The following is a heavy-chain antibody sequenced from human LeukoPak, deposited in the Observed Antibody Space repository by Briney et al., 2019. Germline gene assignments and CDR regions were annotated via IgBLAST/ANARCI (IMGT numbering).Heavy chain of an antibody. CDR3: ATRGDSPQWYFDL. CDR2: IRYDGSNK. J-gene: IGHJ2*01. Sequence: GGSLRLSCAASGFTFSSYGMHWVRQAPGKGLEWVAFIRYDGSNKYYADSVRGRFTISKDNSKNTLYLQMNSLRAEDTAVYYCATRGDSPQWYFDLWGRGTLVTVSS. V-gene: IGHV3-30*02. CDR1: GFTFSSYG. D-gene: IGHD2-21*01.